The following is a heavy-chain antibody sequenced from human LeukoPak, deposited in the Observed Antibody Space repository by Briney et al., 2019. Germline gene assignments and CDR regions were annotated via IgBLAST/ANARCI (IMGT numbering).Heavy chain of an antibody. CDR1: GFTFSSYA. Sequence: GGSLRLSCAASGFTFSSYAMHWVRQAPGKGLEYVSAISSNGGSTYYANSVKGRFTISRDNSKNTLYLQMNSLRAEDTAVYYCAHPGGYSYGFDLFDYWGQGTLVTVSS. CDR2: ISSNGGST. CDR3: AHPGGYSYGFDLFDY. D-gene: IGHD5-18*01. J-gene: IGHJ4*02. V-gene: IGHV3-64*01.